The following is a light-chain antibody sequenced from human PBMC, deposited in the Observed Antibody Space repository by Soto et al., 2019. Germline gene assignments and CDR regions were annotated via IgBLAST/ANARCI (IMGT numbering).Light chain of an antibody. J-gene: IGLJ1*01. CDR1: SSDVGSYNR. V-gene: IGLV2-18*02. CDR3: SSYTSSDTYV. CDR2: EVS. Sequence: QSALTQPPSVSGSPGQSVAISCTGTSSDVGSYNRVSWYQQSPGTAPKLMIYEVSNRPSGVPDRFSGSKSGNTASPTISGLQAEDEADYYCSSYTSSDTYVFGTGTKLTVL.